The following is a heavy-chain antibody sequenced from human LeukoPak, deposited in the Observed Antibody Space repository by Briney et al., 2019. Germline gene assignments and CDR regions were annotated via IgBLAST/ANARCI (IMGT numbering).Heavy chain of an antibody. V-gene: IGHV1-24*01. D-gene: IGHD3-9*01. Sequence: ASVKVSCKVSGYTLTELSMHWVRQAPGKGLEWMGGFDPEDGETIYAQKFQGRVTMTRDTSTSTVYMELSSLRSEDTAVYYCARAYDILTGSIYYYYGMDVWGQGTTVTVSS. CDR2: FDPEDGET. CDR3: ARAYDILTGSIYYYYGMDV. CDR1: GYTLTELS. J-gene: IGHJ6*02.